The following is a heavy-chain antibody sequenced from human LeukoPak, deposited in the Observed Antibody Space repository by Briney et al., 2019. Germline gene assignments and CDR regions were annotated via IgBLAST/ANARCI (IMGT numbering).Heavy chain of an antibody. CDR2: LSGSGGAS. Sequence: GGSLRLSCAASEFSVGSNYMTWVRQAPGKGLEWVSTLSGSGGASYYVDSVKGRFTISRDNSKSTLYLQMNSLRAEDTAVYYCAKDLYGSGSNAFDIWGQGTMVTVSS. V-gene: IGHV3-23*01. CDR1: EFSVGSNY. J-gene: IGHJ3*02. CDR3: AKDLYGSGSNAFDI. D-gene: IGHD3-10*01.